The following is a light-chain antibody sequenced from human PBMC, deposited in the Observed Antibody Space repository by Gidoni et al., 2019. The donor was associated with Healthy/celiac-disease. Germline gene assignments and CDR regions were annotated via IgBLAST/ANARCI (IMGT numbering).Light chain of an antibody. Sequence: DIQMTQSPSSLSASVGDRVTITCRAIQSISSYLNWYQQKQGKAPKLLIDAASSLQSGVPSRFSGSGSGTDFTLTISSLQPEDFATYYCQQSYSTSITFGQGTRLEIK. CDR1: QSISSY. J-gene: IGKJ5*01. CDR2: AAS. CDR3: QQSYSTSIT. V-gene: IGKV1-39*01.